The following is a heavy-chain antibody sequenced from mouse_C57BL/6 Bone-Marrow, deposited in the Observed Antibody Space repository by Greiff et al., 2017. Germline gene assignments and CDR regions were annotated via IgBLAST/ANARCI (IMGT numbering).Heavy chain of an antibody. CDR3: AREGGSSSYAMDY. D-gene: IGHD1-1*01. CDR1: GYTFTDYY. V-gene: IGHV1-26*01. CDR2: INPNNGGT. J-gene: IGHJ4*01. Sequence: VQLQQSGPELVKPGASVKISCKASGYTFTDYYMNWVKQSHGKSLEWIGDINPNNGGTSYNQKFKGKATLTVDKSSSTAYMELRSLTSEDSAVYYCAREGGSSSYAMDYWGQGTSVTVSS.